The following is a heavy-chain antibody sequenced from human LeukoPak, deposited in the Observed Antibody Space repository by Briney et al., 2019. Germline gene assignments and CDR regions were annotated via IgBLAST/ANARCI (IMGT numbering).Heavy chain of an antibody. CDR3: AGGYGSGSYTLYYYYSMDV. CDR1: GGSISSGSYY. D-gene: IGHD3-10*01. Sequence: SQTLSLTCTVSGGSISSGSYYWSWIRQLAGKGLEWIGRIYTSGSTNYNPSLKSRVTISVDTSKNQFSLKLSSVTAADTAVYYCAGGYGSGSYTLYYYYSMDVWGQGTTVTVSS. CDR2: IYTSGST. V-gene: IGHV4-61*02. J-gene: IGHJ6*02.